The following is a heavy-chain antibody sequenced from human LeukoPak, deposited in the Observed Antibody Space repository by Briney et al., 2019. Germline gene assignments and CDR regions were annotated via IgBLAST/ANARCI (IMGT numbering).Heavy chain of an antibody. CDR3: ARYCITPPCGVSYYGMDV. CDR1: GFTFSSYA. Sequence: GGSLRLSCVASGFTFSSYAMSCVRQAPGKGREGGSAISVGGDNTYYADAVKGRYTISRDNSKNTLYLQMNSLRVEDTATYHCARYCITPPCGVSYYGMDVWGKGTPVTVSS. J-gene: IGHJ6*04. D-gene: IGHD2-15*01. CDR2: ISVGGDNT. V-gene: IGHV3-23*01.